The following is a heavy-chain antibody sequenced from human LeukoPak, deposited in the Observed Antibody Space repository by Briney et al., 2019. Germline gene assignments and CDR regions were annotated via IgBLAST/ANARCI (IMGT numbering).Heavy chain of an antibody. Sequence: PGGSLRLSCAASGFTFSSYAMSWVRQAPGKGLEWVSAISGSGGSTYYADSVKGRFTISRDNSKNTLYLQMNSLRAEDTAVYYCAKDLDYYDSNGYNFDYWGQGTLVTVSS. D-gene: IGHD3-22*01. CDR2: ISGSGGST. J-gene: IGHJ4*02. CDR1: GFTFSSYA. V-gene: IGHV3-23*01. CDR3: AKDLDYYDSNGYNFDY.